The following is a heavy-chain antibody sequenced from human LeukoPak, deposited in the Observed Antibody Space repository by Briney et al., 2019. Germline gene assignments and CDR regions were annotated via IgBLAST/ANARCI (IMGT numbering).Heavy chain of an antibody. Sequence: PGGSLGLSCAASGFTFRNYVIHWVRQAPGEGLEWVAVTSSDLNVKLYADSVKGRFTISRDNSRSTLYLQMNSLRPEDTAIYYCAREGYYGSGSPPSFFDYWGQGTLVTVSS. V-gene: IGHV3-30-3*01. CDR2: TSSDLNVK. CDR1: GFTFRNYV. D-gene: IGHD3-10*01. CDR3: AREGYYGSGSPPSFFDY. J-gene: IGHJ4*02.